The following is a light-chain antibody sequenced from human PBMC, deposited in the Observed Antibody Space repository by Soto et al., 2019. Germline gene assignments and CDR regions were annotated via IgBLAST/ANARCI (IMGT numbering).Light chain of an antibody. CDR2: DAS. Sequence: DIQMTQSPSALSASLGDRVTITCRASHSIGTWLAWYQQRPGKAPKLLIYDASSLGSGVPSRFSGAASGTEFTLTISSLQPDDFGTYYCHQYKSYTPYTIGQGTKVDI. CDR3: HQYKSYTPYT. V-gene: IGKV1-5*01. CDR1: HSIGTW. J-gene: IGKJ2*01.